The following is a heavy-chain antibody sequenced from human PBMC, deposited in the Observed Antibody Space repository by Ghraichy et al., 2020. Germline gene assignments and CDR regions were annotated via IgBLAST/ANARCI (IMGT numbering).Heavy chain of an antibody. Sequence: GGSLRLSCAASGFTFSSYSMNWVRQAPGKGLEWVSSISSSSSYIYYADSVKGRFTISRDNAKNSLYLQMNSLRAEDTAEYYCARAFGYSYGYGYWGQGTLVTVSS. V-gene: IGHV3-21*01. J-gene: IGHJ4*02. D-gene: IGHD5-18*01. CDR1: GFTFSSYS. CDR3: ARAFGYSYGYGY. CDR2: ISSSSSYI.